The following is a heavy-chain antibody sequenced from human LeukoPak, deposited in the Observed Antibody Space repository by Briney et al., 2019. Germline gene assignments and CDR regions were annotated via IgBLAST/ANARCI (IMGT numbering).Heavy chain of an antibody. Sequence: SETLSLTCTVSGGSISSSSNYWGWIRQPPGKGLEWIGSIYYSGSTYYNPSLKSRVTISVDTSKNQFSLKLSSVTAADTAVYYCARQRWGDGLDPLFDIWGQGTMVTVSS. CDR1: GGSISSSSNY. D-gene: IGHD3-16*01. J-gene: IGHJ3*02. V-gene: IGHV4-39*01. CDR2: IYYSGST. CDR3: ARQRWGDGLDPLFDI.